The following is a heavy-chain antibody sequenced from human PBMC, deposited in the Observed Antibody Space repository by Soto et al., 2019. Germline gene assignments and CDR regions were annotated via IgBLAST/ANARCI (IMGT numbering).Heavy chain of an antibody. D-gene: IGHD3-9*01. J-gene: IGHJ4*02. CDR2: IYYSGST. CDR1: GGSISSSSYY. V-gene: IGHV4-39*01. CDR3: ASLTYYDILTGYYTFDY. Sequence: PSETLSLTCTVSGGSISSSSYYWGWIRQPPGKGLEWIGSIYYSGSTYYNPSLKSRVTISVDTSKNQFSLKLSSVTAADTAVYYCASLTYYDILTGYYTFDYWGQGTLVTVSS.